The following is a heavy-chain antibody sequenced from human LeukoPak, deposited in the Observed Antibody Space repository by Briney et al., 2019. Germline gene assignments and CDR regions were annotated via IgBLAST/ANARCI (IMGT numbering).Heavy chain of an antibody. J-gene: IGHJ6*02. CDR2: VWFDGSNK. V-gene: IGHV3-33*03. CDR3: ARGGGLDV. CDR1: GFTFSTYG. D-gene: IGHD3-16*01. Sequence: GGSLRLSCVASGFTFSTYGMHWVRQAPGKGLEWVAVVWFDGSNKNYAESVKGRFTISRDNAKNSLYLQMSNLRAEDTAVYFCARGGGLDVWGQGATVTVSS.